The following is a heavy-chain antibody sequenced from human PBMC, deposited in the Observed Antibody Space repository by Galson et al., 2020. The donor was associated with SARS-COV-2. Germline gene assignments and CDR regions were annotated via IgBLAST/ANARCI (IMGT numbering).Heavy chain of an antibody. Sequence: SQTLSLTCTVSGGSISSSSYYWGWIRQPPGKGLEWIGYIYYSGSTNYNPSLKSRVTISVDTSKNQFSLKLSSVTAADTAVYYCARFTQLWFEPYWYFDLWGRGTLVTVSS. CDR2: IYYSGST. D-gene: IGHD5-18*01. CDR3: ARFTQLWFEPYWYFDL. V-gene: IGHV4-61*05. CDR1: GGSISSSSYY. J-gene: IGHJ2*01.